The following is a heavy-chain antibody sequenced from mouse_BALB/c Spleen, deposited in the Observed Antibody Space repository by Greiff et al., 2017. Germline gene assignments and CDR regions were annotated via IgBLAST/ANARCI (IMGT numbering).Heavy chain of an antibody. CDR1: GYTFTSYW. CDR2: INPSNGRT. Sequence: QVQLQQPGAELVKPGASVKLSCKASGYTFTSYWMHWVKQRPGQGLEWIGEINPSNGRTNYNEKFKSKATLTVDKSSSTAYMQLSSLTSEDSAVYYCASDRYDGRDYYAMDYWGQGTSVTVSS. V-gene: IGHV1S81*02. CDR3: ASDRYDGRDYYAMDY. J-gene: IGHJ4*01. D-gene: IGHD2-14*01.